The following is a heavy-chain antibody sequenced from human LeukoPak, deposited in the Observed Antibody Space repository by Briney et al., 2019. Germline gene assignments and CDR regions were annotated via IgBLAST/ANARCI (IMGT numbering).Heavy chain of an antibody. Sequence: PSETLSLTCSVSGGSISSYSWNWIRQPAGKGLEWIGRIYSSGTTDYNPSLKSRVAMSVDTSKKDFSLKLSSVTAADTAVYYCAGASDFYYFYMDVWGKGTTVTVSS. J-gene: IGHJ6*03. CDR3: AGASDFYYFYMDV. CDR1: GGSISSYS. V-gene: IGHV4-4*07. CDR2: IYSSGTT.